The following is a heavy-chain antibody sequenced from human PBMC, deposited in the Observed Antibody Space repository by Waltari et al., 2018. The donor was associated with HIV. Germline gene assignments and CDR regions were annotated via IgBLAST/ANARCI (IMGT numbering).Heavy chain of an antibody. J-gene: IGHJ4*02. Sequence: EVQLVESGGGLAKPGGSRRLSCAAYGFSSRRYAMNWVRQAPGKGLEWIAYISRSSDYIYYADSIKGRFTISRDNAKNSVFLHMDNLRDVDTAVYYCTATVTTRGTFDYWGQGTAVPVS. CDR3: TATVTTRGTFDY. CDR2: ISRSSDYI. D-gene: IGHD4-17*01. CDR1: GFSSRRYA. V-gene: IGHV3-21*06.